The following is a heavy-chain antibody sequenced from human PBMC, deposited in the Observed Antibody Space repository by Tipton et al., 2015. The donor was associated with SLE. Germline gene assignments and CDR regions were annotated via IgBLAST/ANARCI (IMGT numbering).Heavy chain of an antibody. CDR3: ARAGDGTTFYYYGMDV. V-gene: IGHV3-21*01. CDR2: ISSSSSYI. Sequence: SLRLSCAVSGFTFSNYGMNWVRQAPGKGLEWVSSISSSSSYIYYADSVKGRFTISRDNAKNSLYLQMNSLRAEDTAVFYCARAGDGTTFYYYGMDVWGQGTTVIVSS. J-gene: IGHJ6*02. D-gene: IGHD1-1*01. CDR1: GFTFSNYG.